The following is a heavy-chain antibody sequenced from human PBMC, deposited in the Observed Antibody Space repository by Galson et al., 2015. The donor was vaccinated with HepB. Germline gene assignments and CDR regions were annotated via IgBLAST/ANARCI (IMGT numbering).Heavy chain of an antibody. D-gene: IGHD3-22*01. CDR2: IVVGSGNT. Sequence: SVKVSCKASGFTFTSSAMQWVRQARGQRLEWIGWIVVGSGNTNYAQKFQERVAITRDMSTSTAYMELSSLRSEDTAVYYCAARIRDSSGYYFDYWGQGTLVTVSS. CDR1: GFTFTSSA. CDR3: AARIRDSSGYYFDY. V-gene: IGHV1-58*02. J-gene: IGHJ4*02.